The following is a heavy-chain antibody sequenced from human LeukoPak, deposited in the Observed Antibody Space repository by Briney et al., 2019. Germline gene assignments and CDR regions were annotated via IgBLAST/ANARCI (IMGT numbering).Heavy chain of an antibody. CDR2: INPNSGGT. Sequence: ASVKVSCKASGYTFTCYYMHWVRQAPGQGLEWMGRINPNSGGTNYAQKFQGRVTMTRDTSISTAYMELSRLRSDDTAVYYCARLYCTNGVCSYFDYWGQGTLVTVSS. J-gene: IGHJ4*02. CDR3: ARLYCTNGVCSYFDY. CDR1: GYTFTCYY. D-gene: IGHD2-8*01. V-gene: IGHV1-2*06.